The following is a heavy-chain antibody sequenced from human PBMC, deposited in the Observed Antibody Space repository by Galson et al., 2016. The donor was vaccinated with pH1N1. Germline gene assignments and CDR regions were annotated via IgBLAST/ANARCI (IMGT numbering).Heavy chain of an antibody. CDR3: ARRGYTYGEDAFDL. CDR1: GYSISVGHY. CDR2: IYFTGST. V-gene: IGHV4-38-2*01. D-gene: IGHD5-18*01. Sequence: ETLSLTCAVSGYSISVGHYWAWIRQSPGKGLEWIGSIYFTGSTYYNPSLNNRVTMSVDTSKHQFSLKLTSVTAADTAVYYCARRGYTYGEDAFDLWGQGTMVTVS. J-gene: IGHJ3*01.